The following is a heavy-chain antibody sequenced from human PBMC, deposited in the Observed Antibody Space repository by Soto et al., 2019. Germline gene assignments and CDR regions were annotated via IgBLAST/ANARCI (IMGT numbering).Heavy chain of an antibody. CDR3: ARLGGEEPGYYYYYMDV. CDR2: IYSGGST. V-gene: IGHV3-66*01. D-gene: IGHD3-16*01. J-gene: IGHJ6*03. Sequence: PGGSLRLSCAASGFTVSSNYMSWVRQAPGKGLEWVSVIYSGGSTYYADSVKGRFTISRDNSKNTLYLQMNSLRAEDTAVYYCARLGGEEPGYYYYYMDVWGKGTTVTVSS. CDR1: GFTVSSNY.